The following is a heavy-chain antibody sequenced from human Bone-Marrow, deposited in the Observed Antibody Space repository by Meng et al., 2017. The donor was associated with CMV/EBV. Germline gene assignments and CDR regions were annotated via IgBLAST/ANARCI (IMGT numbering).Heavy chain of an antibody. D-gene: IGHD1-26*01. CDR1: GYTFTSYG. V-gene: IGHV1-18*01. CDR2: ISAYNGNT. Sequence: SGYTFTSYGISWVRQAPGQGLGWMGWISAYNGNTNSAQKLQGRVTMTTDTSTSTAYMELRSLRSDDTAVDYCARDHAEEWETTAGYWGQGTLVTVSS. J-gene: IGHJ4*02. CDR3: ARDHAEEWETTAGY.